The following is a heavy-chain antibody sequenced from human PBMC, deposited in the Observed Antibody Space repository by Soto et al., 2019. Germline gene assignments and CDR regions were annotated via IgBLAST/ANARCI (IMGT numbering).Heavy chain of an antibody. CDR2: ISYDGSNK. J-gene: IGHJ6*02. CDR3: AKVLGYCSSSSCSREAYYYYGMDV. V-gene: IGHV3-30*18. CDR1: GFTFSSYG. D-gene: IGHD2-2*01. Sequence: GGSLRLSCAAPGFTFSSYGMHWVRQAPGKGLEWVAVISYDGSNKYYADSVKGRFTISRDNSKNTLYLQMNSLRPEDTAVYYCAKVLGYCSSSSCSREAYYYYGMDVWGQGTTVTVSS.